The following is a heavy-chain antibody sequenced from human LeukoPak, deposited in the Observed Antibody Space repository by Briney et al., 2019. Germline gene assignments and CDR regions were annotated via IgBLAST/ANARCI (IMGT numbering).Heavy chain of an antibody. Sequence: PSETLSLTCTVPGDSVSSNYWSWIRQPPGKGLEWIGYIYNSGSTSYNPSIKSRVTISVDTSKNQFSLKLSSVTAADTAVYYCARAKPNWNPPDYWGQGTLVSVSS. D-gene: IGHD1-1*01. CDR1: GDSVSSNY. V-gene: IGHV4-59*08. J-gene: IGHJ4*02. CDR2: IYNSGST. CDR3: ARAKPNWNPPDY.